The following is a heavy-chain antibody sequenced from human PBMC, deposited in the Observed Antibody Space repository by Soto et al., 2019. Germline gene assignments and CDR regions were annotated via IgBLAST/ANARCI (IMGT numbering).Heavy chain of an antibody. D-gene: IGHD3-10*01. CDR1: GFTFSSYA. CDR2: ISYDGSNK. V-gene: IGHV3-30-3*01. CDR3: ARPDYGSGSYPDY. Sequence: QVQLVESGGGAVQPGRSLRLSCTASGFTFSSYAMHWVRQAPGKGLEWVAVISYDGSNKYYADSVKGRFTISRDNSKNTLFLQMNSLRAEDTAVYYCARPDYGSGSYPDYWGQGTLVTVSS. J-gene: IGHJ4*02.